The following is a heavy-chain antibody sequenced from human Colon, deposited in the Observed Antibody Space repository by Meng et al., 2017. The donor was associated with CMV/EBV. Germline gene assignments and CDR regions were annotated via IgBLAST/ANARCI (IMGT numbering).Heavy chain of an antibody. CDR3: ARVVVAATLSPYFDP. V-gene: IGHV4-4*02. J-gene: IGHJ5*02. D-gene: IGHD2-15*01. CDR1: GSSISTDDW. Sequence: SGSSISTDDWWSWVRQPPGKGLEWIGEIYHNGSTNYNPSLKSRVSMSVDKSKSQFSMDLNSVTAADTALYYCARVVVAATLSPYFDPWGQGTLVTVSS. CDR2: IYHNGST.